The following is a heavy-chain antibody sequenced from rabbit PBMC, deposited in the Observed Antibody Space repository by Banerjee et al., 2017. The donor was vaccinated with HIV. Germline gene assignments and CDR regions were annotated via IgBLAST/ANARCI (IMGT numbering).Heavy chain of an antibody. V-gene: IGHV1S45*01. CDR1: GFSLSASDF. Sequence: QEQVVESGGGLVQPEGSLTLTCTASGFSLSASDFIYWVRQAPGKGLEWIACVYTGSSGNTYYASWAKGRFAISKTSSTTVTLQMTSLTAADTATYFCARDLDGVIGWNFGWWGPGTLVTVS. CDR2: VYTGSSGNT. J-gene: IGHJ6*01. D-gene: IGHD4-1*01. CDR3: ARDLDGVIGWNFGW.